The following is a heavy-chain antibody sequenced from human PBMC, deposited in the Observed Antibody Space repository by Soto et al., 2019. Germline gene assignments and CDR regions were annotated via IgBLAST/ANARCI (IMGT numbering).Heavy chain of an antibody. CDR2: IWYDGSNK. Sequence: QVQLVESGGGVVQPGRSLRLSCAASGFTFSSYGMHWVRQAPGKGLEWGAVIWYDGSNKYYADSVKGRFTISRDNSKNTLHQQLNSLRAEDTAVYYCARDRVEQWLADYYFDYWGQGTLVTVSS. CDR3: ARDRVEQWLADYYFDY. D-gene: IGHD6-19*01. CDR1: GFTFSSYG. V-gene: IGHV3-33*01. J-gene: IGHJ4*02.